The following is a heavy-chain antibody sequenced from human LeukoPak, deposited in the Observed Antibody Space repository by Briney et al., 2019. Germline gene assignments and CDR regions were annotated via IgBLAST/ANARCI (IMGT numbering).Heavy chain of an antibody. D-gene: IGHD1-1*01. CDR3: AKASWVSNVDAVL. CDR1: GFTFSSYA. V-gene: IGHV3-23*01. CDR2: LRGNGDT. J-gene: IGHJ4*02. Sequence: GGSLRPSCAASGFTFSSYAMSWVREAPARGLEWVSGLRGNGDTFYADSLKGRLTFSRDDYRNTVYLRLNNLRVEDTAVYYCAKASWVSNVDAVLGGQGTVVTVS.